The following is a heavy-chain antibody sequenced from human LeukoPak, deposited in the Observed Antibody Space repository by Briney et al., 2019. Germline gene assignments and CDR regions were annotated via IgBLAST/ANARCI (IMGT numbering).Heavy chain of an antibody. J-gene: IGHJ6*02. D-gene: IGHD2-2*01. CDR3: ATPGGYCSSTSCLPIYYYYSMDV. V-gene: IGHV1-2*02. CDR2: INPNSGGT. CDR1: GYTFTGYY. Sequence: ASVKVSCKASGYTFTGYYMHWVRQAPGQGLEWMGWINPNSGGTNYAQKFQGRVTMTRDTSISTAYMELSRLRSDDTAVYYCATPGGYCSSTSCLPIYYYYSMDVWGQGTTVTVSS.